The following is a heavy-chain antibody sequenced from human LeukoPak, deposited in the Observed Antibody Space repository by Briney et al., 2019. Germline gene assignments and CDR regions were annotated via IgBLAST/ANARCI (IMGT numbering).Heavy chain of an antibody. V-gene: IGHV2-70*04. CDR3: ARGTVSHSKRSSWLAFDY. D-gene: IGHD6-13*01. CDR2: IDWDDDK. Sequence: ESGPALVKPTQTLTLTCTFSGFSLSTSGMRVSWIRQPPGKALEWLARIDWDDDKFYSTSLKTRLTISKDTSKNQVALTMTNMDPVDTATYYCARGTVSHSKRSSWLAFDYWGQGTLVTVSS. J-gene: IGHJ4*02. CDR1: GFSLSTSGMR.